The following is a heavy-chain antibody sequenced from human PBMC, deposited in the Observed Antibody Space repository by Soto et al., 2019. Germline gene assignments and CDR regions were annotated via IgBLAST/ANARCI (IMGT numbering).Heavy chain of an antibody. Sequence: ASVKVSCKXSGYTFTSYAMHWVRQAPGQRLEWMGWINAGNGNTKYSQKFQGRVTITRDTSASTAYMELSSLRSEDTAVYYCARVGSSSWYNDYWGQGTLVTVSS. CDR1: GYTFTSYA. V-gene: IGHV1-3*01. CDR3: ARVGSSSWYNDY. D-gene: IGHD6-13*01. J-gene: IGHJ4*02. CDR2: INAGNGNT.